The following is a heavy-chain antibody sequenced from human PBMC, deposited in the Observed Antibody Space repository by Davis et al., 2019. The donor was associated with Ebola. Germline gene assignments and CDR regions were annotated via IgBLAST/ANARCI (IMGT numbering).Heavy chain of an antibody. J-gene: IGHJ3*02. CDR3: ARHRIWKKEMGAFDI. CDR1: GGSISSYY. V-gene: IGHV4-59*08. Sequence: MPSETLSLTCTVPGGSISSYYWSWIRQPPGKGLEWIGYIYYSGSTNYNPSLKSRVTISVDTPKNQFSLKLSSVTAADTAVYYCARHRIWKKEMGAFDIWGQGTMVTVSS. D-gene: IGHD5-24*01. CDR2: IYYSGST.